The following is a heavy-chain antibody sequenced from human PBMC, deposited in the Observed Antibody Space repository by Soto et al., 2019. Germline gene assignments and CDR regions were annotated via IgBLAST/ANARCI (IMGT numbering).Heavy chain of an antibody. Sequence: QVQLVQSGAEVKKPGASVKVSCKASGYTFTSYDINWVRQATGQGLEWMGWMNPNSGNTGYAQKFQGRVTMTRNTSISTAYMELSSLRSEDTAVYYCARVNRFGTVYYYNGMDVWGQGTTVTVSS. CDR3: ARVNRFGTVYYYNGMDV. D-gene: IGHD1-1*01. CDR1: GYTFTSYD. J-gene: IGHJ6*02. CDR2: MNPNSGNT. V-gene: IGHV1-8*01.